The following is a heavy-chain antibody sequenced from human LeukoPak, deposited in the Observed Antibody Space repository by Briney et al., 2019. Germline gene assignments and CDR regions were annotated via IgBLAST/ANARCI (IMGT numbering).Heavy chain of an antibody. D-gene: IGHD3-10*01. V-gene: IGHV3-33*01. Sequence: GRSLRLSCAASGFNFSNYGMHWVRQVPGTGLEWVAVIWYDGNTKYYANYVKGRFTVSRDNSKNTLYLQMNILRPEDTAIYYCARDSGFGELVTYYFDYWGQGTLVTASS. CDR2: IWYDGNTK. J-gene: IGHJ4*02. CDR3: ARDSGFGELVTYYFDY. CDR1: GFNFSNYG.